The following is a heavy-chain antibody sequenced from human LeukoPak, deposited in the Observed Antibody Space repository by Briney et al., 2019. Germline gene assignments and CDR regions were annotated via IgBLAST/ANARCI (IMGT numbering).Heavy chain of an antibody. J-gene: IGHJ6*03. V-gene: IGHV4-38-2*02. CDR1: GYSISSGYY. CDR3: AREAVADYVDV. Sequence: SETLSLTCAVSGYSISSGYYWGWIRQPPGKGLEWIGSIYHSGSTYYNPSLKSRVTISVDTSKNQFSLKLSSVTAADTAVYYCAREAVADYVDVWGKGTTVTVSS. D-gene: IGHD6-19*01. CDR2: IYHSGST.